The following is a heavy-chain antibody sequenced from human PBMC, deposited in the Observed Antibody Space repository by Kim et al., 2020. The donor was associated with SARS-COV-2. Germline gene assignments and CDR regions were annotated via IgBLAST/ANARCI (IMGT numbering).Heavy chain of an antibody. J-gene: IGHJ3*02. CDR3: AREQAVLTTVTTGPFDI. V-gene: IGHV3-11*05. D-gene: IGHD4-4*01. Sequence: KGRFTISRDNAKNSLYLQMNSLRAEDTAVYYCAREQAVLTTVTTGPFDIWGQGTMVTVSS.